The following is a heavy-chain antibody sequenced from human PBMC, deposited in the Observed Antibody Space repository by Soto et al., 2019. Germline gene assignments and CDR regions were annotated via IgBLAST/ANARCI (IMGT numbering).Heavy chain of an antibody. Sequence: ASVKVSCKASGYSFSTHAMHWLRKAPGQGLEWVGWINSVNDHTIYSEKFQGRVTITSDTSATTAYMELSSLTSEDTAIYYCARNILGGTTDYWGQGTQVTVSS. J-gene: IGHJ4*02. CDR2: INSVNDHT. V-gene: IGHV1-3*01. D-gene: IGHD1-7*01. CDR1: GYSFSTHA. CDR3: ARNILGGTTDY.